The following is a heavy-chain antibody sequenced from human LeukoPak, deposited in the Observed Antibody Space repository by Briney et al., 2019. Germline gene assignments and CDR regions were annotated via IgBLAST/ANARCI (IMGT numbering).Heavy chain of an antibody. V-gene: IGHV4-31*11. D-gene: IGHD3-22*01. CDR3: ARASSFDSSGYYNY. CDR1: GGSFSGYY. CDR2: IYYSGGT. J-gene: IGHJ4*02. Sequence: SEALSLTCAVYGGSFSGYYWSWIRQHPGKGLEWIGYIYYSGGTYYNPSLKSRVTISVDTSKNQFSLKLSSVTAADTAVYYCARASSFDSSGYYNYWGQGTLVTVSS.